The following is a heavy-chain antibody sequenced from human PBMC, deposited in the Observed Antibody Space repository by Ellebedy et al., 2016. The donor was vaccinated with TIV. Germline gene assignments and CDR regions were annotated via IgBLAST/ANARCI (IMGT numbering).Heavy chain of an antibody. J-gene: IGHJ4*02. Sequence: SETLSLTXAVYGGSFTGYFWSWIRQSPGKGLEWIGEINHGGSTNYDPSLKSRVTISVDTSKNQFSLRLKSLTAADTAVYYCASSGSYAAIDYWGQGTLVTVSS. CDR2: INHGGST. D-gene: IGHD1-26*01. V-gene: IGHV4-34*01. CDR1: GGSFTGYF. CDR3: ASSGSYAAIDY.